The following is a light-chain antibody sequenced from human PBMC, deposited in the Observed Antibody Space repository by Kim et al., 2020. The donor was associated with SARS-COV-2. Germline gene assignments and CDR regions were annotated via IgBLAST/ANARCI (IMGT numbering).Light chain of an antibody. J-gene: IGLJ2*01. CDR3: ASWDDSLSGPV. Sequence: GQRVTISCSGSSANIGNNYVSWYQQLPGTAPKLLIYRNNQRPSGVPDRFSGSKSGTSASLAISGLRSEDEADYYCASWDDSLSGPVFGGGTQLTVL. V-gene: IGLV1-47*01. CDR2: RNN. CDR1: SANIGNNY.